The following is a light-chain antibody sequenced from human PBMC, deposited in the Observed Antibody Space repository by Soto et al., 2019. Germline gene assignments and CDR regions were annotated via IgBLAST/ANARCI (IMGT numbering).Light chain of an antibody. CDR3: QQSYTALSIT. CDR1: VNINRH. V-gene: IGKV1-39*01. CDR2: GAS. Sequence: DIQMTQSPSSLSASVGDRVTITCRASVNINRHLNWYHQQPGKPPKLLIYGASSLQNGVPSRFRGGGSGTDFTLIITTLQPEDFATYYCQQSYTALSITFGQGTRLEIK. J-gene: IGKJ5*01.